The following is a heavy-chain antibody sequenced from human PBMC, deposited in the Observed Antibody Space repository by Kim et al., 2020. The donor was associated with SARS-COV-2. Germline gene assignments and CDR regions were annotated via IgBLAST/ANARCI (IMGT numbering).Heavy chain of an antibody. V-gene: IGHV3-66*01. CDR1: SCGRRNH. J-gene: IGHJ4*02. CDR3: SRDVLAAPH. D-gene: IGHD2-8*01. CDR2: IYSGGSP. Sequence: SCGRRNHQRRVRRAPGKGLEWVSVIYSGGSPYYRDSVKGRFYISRDTSKNTLYLQMNSLRAEDPAVYYCSRDVLAAPHWGQGTLAT.